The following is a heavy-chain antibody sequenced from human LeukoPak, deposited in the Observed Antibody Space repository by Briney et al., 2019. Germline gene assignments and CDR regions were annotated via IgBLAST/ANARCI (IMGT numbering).Heavy chain of an antibody. V-gene: IGHV4-30-4*01. Sequence: SETLSLTCTVSGASIRSGDYYWSWIRQPPGKGLEWIGYIYDTGSTYYNPSLKSRITISVDTSENRFSLKLSSVTATDTAVYYCARDCSGGSCYGAFDIWGQGTMVTVSS. CDR2: IYDTGST. CDR3: ARDCSGGSCYGAFDI. D-gene: IGHD2-15*01. J-gene: IGHJ3*02. CDR1: GASIRSGDYY.